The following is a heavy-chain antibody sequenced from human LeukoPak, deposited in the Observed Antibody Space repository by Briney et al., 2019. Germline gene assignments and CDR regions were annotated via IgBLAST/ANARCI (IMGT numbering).Heavy chain of an antibody. CDR3: AAAGVAVTAIQLAFDI. CDR2: ISYDGSNK. CDR1: GFTFSSYA. V-gene: IGHV3-30*14. Sequence: PGGSLRLSCAASGFTFSSYAMHWVRQAPGKGPEWVAVISYDGSNKYYADSVKGRFTISRDNSKNTLYLQMNSLRAEDTAVYYCAAAGVAVTAIQLAFDIWGQGTMVTVSS. D-gene: IGHD2-21*02. J-gene: IGHJ3*02.